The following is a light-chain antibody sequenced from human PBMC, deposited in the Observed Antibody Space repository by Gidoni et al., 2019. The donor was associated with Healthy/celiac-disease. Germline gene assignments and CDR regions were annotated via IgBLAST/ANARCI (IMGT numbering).Light chain of an antibody. CDR3: QQRSNWPPDT. Sequence: ELVLTQSPATLSLSPGDRATLSSRASQSVSSYLAWYQQKPGQAPRLLIYDASNRATGIPARFSGSGSGTDFTLTISSLEPEDFAVYYCQQRSNWPPDTFGGGTKVEIK. CDR1: QSVSSY. V-gene: IGKV3-11*01. CDR2: DAS. J-gene: IGKJ4*01.